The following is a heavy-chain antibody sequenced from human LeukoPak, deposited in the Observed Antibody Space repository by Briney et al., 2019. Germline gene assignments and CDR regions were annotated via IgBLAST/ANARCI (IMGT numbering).Heavy chain of an antibody. V-gene: IGHV3-13*01. J-gene: IGHJ4*02. D-gene: IGHD6-6*01. CDR3: ARGGRMWVSSSAPPDY. CDR1: EFTFSSSD. Sequence: GGSLRLSCAASEFTFSSSDMHWVRQPTGEGLEWVAAIGVPGDTYYLNSVKGRFTISRDNAKNSLYLQMNSLRAEDTAVYYCARGGRMWVSSSAPPDYWGQGTLVTVSS. CDR2: IGVPGDT.